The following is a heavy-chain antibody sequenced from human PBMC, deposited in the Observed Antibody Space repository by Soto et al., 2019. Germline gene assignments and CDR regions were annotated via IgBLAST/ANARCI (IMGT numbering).Heavy chain of an antibody. V-gene: IGHV1-8*01. CDR1: GYTFTSYD. Sequence: ASVKVSCKASGYTFTSYDINWVRQATGQGLEWMGWMNPNSGNTGYAQKFQGRVTMTRNTSISTAYMELSSLRSEDTAVYYCASDSGGYYYVSGIDVWGQGTTVTVS. CDR3: ASDSGGYYYVSGIDV. CDR2: MNPNSGNT. D-gene: IGHD3-22*01. J-gene: IGHJ6*02.